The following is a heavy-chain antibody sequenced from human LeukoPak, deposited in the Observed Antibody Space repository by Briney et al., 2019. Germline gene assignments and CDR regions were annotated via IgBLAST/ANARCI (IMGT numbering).Heavy chain of an antibody. V-gene: IGHV3-21*01. CDR3: AELGITMIGGV. Sequence: PGRSLRLSCAASGFTFSNYGMHWVRQAPGKGLEWVSFITGNSNYIYYADSVKGRFTISRDNAKNSLYLQMNSLRAEDTAVYYCAELGITMIGGVWGKGTTVTISS. J-gene: IGHJ6*04. CDR1: GFTFSNYG. CDR2: ITGNSNYI. D-gene: IGHD3-10*02.